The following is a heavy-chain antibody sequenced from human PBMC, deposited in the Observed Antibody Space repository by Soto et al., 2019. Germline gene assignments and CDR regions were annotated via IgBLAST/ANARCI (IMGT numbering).Heavy chain of an antibody. J-gene: IGHJ4*02. Sequence: QVQLQESGPGLVKPSETLSLTCTVPGGSISSYYWSWNRQPPGKGLEWIWYSYYSGSTHYNPSRKRRVTISVGTSKIQFSLQLSSVNDADAAVYYCAIRYGSCFDSWGQGTLLTPSS. CDR3: AIRYGSCFDS. CDR2: SYYSGST. V-gene: IGHV4-59*08. CDR1: GGSISSYY. D-gene: IGHD5-18*01.